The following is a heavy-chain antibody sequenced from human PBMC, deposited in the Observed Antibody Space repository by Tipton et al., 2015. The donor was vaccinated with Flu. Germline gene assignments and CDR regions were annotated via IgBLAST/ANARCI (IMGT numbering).Heavy chain of an antibody. CDR3: ATNALSSGWYKGFVFVY. CDR2: GYHSGTT. V-gene: IGHV4-38-2*02. J-gene: IGHJ4*02. Sequence: TLSLTCTVSGYSISGGYSWGWLRQPPGKGLEWIGKGYHSGTTHYNQSLRSRVTISIDTSKNQFSLKLTSVTAADTAVYYCATNALSSGWYKGFVFVYWGQGILVTVSS. D-gene: IGHD6-19*01. CDR1: GYSISGGYS.